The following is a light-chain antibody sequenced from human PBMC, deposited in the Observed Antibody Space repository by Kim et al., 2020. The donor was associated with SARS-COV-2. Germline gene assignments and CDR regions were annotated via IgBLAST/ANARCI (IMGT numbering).Light chain of an antibody. V-gene: IGKV3-11*01. Sequence: LCPGESTTLSCRTSQSGSSYSVGYQQKPGQAPRLLIYDASNRATGIPARFSGSGSGTDFTLTISSLEPEDFAVYYCQQRSKWPLTFGGGTKVDIK. CDR3: QQRSKWPLT. CDR2: DAS. J-gene: IGKJ4*01. CDR1: QSGSSY.